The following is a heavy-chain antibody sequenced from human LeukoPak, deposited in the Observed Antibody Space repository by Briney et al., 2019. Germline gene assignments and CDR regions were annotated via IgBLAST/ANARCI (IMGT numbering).Heavy chain of an antibody. CDR3: ARGSYQLLELNYNFDY. D-gene: IGHD2-2*01. CDR2: INHSGST. Sequence: SETLSLTCAVYGGSFSGYYWSWIRQPPGKGLEWIGEINHSGSTNYNPSLKSRVTISVDTSKNQFSLKLSSVTAADTAVYYCARGSYQLLELNYNFDYWGQGTLVTVSS. CDR1: GGSFSGYY. V-gene: IGHV4-34*01. J-gene: IGHJ4*02.